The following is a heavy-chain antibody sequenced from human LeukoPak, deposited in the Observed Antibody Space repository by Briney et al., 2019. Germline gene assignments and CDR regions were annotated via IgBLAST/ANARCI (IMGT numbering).Heavy chain of an antibody. D-gene: IGHD3-22*01. Sequence: SETLSLTCTVSGGSIGSYYWSWFRQPPGKGLEWIGYIYYSGSTNYNPSLKSRVTISVDTSKNQFSLKLRSVSAADTAVYYCARVFGAYESRGFDHWGQGTLVTVSS. J-gene: IGHJ4*02. CDR1: GGSIGSYY. CDR3: ARVFGAYESRGFDH. CDR2: IYYSGST. V-gene: IGHV4-59*01.